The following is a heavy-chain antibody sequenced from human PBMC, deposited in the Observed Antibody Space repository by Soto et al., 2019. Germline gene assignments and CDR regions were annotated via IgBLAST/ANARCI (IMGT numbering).Heavy chain of an antibody. CDR1: GGSVSSGSYY. V-gene: IGHV4-61*01. Sequence: SETLSLTCTVSGGSVSSGSYYWSWIRQPPGKGLEWIGYIYYSGSTNYNPSLKSRVTISVDTSKNQFSLKLSSVTAADTAVYYCARVPVPRYYFDYWGQGTLVTVSS. D-gene: IGHD2-2*01. J-gene: IGHJ4*02. CDR3: ARVPVPRYYFDY. CDR2: IYYSGST.